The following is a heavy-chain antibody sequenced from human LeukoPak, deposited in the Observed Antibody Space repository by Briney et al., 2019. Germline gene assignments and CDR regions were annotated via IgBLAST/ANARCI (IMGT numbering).Heavy chain of an antibody. D-gene: IGHD3/OR15-3a*01. CDR3: ARGDGWTINV. J-gene: IGHJ4*02. CDR1: GFNIGNCW. V-gene: IGHV3-7*05. Sequence: GGSLRLSCAASGFNIGNCWMHWVRQAPGRGLECVANMNQDGSEKHYGDSVKGRFTISRDNAKQSLYLQMNSLRVEDTAVYYCARGDGWTINVWGQGTLVTVSS. CDR2: MNQDGSEK.